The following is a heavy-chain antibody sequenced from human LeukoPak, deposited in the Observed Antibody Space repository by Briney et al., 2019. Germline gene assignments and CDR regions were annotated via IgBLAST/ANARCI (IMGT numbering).Heavy chain of an antibody. D-gene: IGHD2-15*01. CDR1: GGSVSRGSYY. J-gene: IGHJ5*02. CDR3: ARDPRSSGYCSGGSCSDWFDP. V-gene: IGHV4-61*01. CDR2: IYYSGST. Sequence: PPETLSLTCTVSGGSVSRGSYYWSWIRQPPGKGLEWIGYIYYSGSTNYNPSLKSRVTISVDTSKNQFSLKLSSVTAADTAVYYCARDPRSSGYCSGGSCSDWFDPWGQGTLVTVSS.